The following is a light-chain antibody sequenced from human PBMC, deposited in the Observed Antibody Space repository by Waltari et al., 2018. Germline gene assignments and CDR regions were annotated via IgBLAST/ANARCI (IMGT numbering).Light chain of an antibody. CDR1: QDVTKY. V-gene: IGKV1-12*01. CDR2: DVS. Sequence: DIQMTQSPSSVSASVGDRVTITCRVSQDVTKYIAWYQQKPGRAPKVLIFDVSTLQSVVPSRFSGSGSGTEFSLTISSLQPEDFATYYCQQGDSLPPTFGQGTKVEI. J-gene: IGKJ1*01. CDR3: QQGDSLPPT.